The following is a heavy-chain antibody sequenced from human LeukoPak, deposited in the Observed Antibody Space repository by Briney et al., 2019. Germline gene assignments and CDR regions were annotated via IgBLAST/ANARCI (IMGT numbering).Heavy chain of an antibody. J-gene: IGHJ4*02. CDR3: ARGGDYGGKGGGGDY. V-gene: IGHV3-9*01. CDR1: GFTFDDYA. D-gene: IGHD4-23*01. Sequence: PGRSLRFSCAASGFTFDDYAMHWVRQAPGKGLEWVSGISWNSGSIGYADSVKGRFTISRDNAKNTLYLQMNSLRAEDTAVYYCARGGDYGGKGGGGDYWGQGTLVTVSS. CDR2: ISWNSGSI.